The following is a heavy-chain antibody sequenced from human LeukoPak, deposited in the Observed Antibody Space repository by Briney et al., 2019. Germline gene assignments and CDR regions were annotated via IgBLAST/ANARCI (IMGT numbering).Heavy chain of an antibody. CDR1: GGTFSSYA. CDR2: IIPIFGTA. Sequence: ASVKLSCKASGGTFSSYAISWVRQAPGQGLEWMGGIIPIFGTANYAQKFQGRVTITADKSTSTAYMELSSLRSEDTAVYYCASGGVSTVTTFRGYFQHWGQGTLVTVSS. J-gene: IGHJ1*01. CDR3: ASGGVSTVTTFRGYFQH. V-gene: IGHV1-69*06. D-gene: IGHD4-17*01.